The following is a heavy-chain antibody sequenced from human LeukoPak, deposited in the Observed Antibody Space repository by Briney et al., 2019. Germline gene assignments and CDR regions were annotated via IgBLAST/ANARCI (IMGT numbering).Heavy chain of an antibody. Sequence: GSPRDSRADSGFTFNKSWMHRGCPGPGMGLVWVSRTLFDGGDTASADSAKRRFTISRDNAKNTMFLQMNNLRAEDTAVYYCAKEIDGFDVWGQGTLVTVSS. CDR3: AKEIDGFDV. CDR1: GFTFNKSW. CDR2: TLFDGGDT. J-gene: IGHJ3*01. V-gene: IGHV3-74*01.